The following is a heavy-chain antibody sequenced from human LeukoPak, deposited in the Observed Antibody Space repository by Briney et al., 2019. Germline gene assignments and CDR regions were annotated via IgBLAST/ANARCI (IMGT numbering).Heavy chain of an antibody. V-gene: IGHV3-53*01. Sequence: GGSLRLSCAASGFTVSSNYMSWVRQAPGKGLEWVSVIYSGGSTYYADSVKGRFTISRDNSKNTLYLQMNSLRAEDTAVYYCAKDAYFDYGSGSLLGGYFDYWGQGTLVTVSS. CDR1: GFTVSSNY. J-gene: IGHJ4*02. CDR3: AKDAYFDYGSGSLLGGYFDY. D-gene: IGHD3-10*01. CDR2: IYSGGST.